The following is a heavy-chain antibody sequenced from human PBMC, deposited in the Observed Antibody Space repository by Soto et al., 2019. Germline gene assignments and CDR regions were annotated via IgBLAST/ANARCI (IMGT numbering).Heavy chain of an antibody. CDR2: IFHSGST. Sequence: QVQLQESGPGLVKPSGTLSLSCTVSGGSISTDHWWTWVRQSPGEGLELIGEIFHSGSTAYTPSHKRRATFSVDRSNTLVSLSLTAVTAADTAIYYCARRVFRYRSGAMDIWGRGTTVTVSS. J-gene: IGHJ6*02. D-gene: IGHD3-10*01. CDR3: ARRVFRYRSGAMDI. V-gene: IGHV4-4*02. CDR1: GGSISTDHW.